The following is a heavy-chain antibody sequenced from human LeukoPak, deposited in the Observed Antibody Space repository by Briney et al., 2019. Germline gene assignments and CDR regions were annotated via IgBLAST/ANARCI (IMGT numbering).Heavy chain of an antibody. CDR2: IAYDGSRA. J-gene: IGHJ4*02. D-gene: IGHD1-14*01. V-gene: IGHV3-33*01. Sequence: GGSLRLSCAGSGFAFGGYGMHWFRQTPGKGLEWVAVIAYDGSRAFYADSVKGRFTISRDNSKNTMSVQMDALRAEDTAVYYCTRHNNDHFDYWGQGTLVTVSS. CDR1: GFAFGGYG. CDR3: TRHNNDHFDY.